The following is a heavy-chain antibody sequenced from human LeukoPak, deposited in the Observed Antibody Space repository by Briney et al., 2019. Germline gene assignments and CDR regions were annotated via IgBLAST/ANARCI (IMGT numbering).Heavy chain of an antibody. CDR2: ISYTGTT. D-gene: IGHD5-24*01. Sequence: SETLSLTCTVSGGSISSYYWSWIRQPPGKGPEWIGYISYTGTTNSNPSLKSRVTLSVDTSNNEFSLKLSSVTAADTAVYYCARRASRENYFDYWGQGTLVTVSS. V-gene: IGHV4-59*08. CDR3: ARRASRENYFDY. J-gene: IGHJ4*02. CDR1: GGSISSYY.